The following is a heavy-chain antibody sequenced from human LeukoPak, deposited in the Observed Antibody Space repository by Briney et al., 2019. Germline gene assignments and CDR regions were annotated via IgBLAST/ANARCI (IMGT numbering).Heavy chain of an antibody. CDR3: ARGPERSRYGSGSSWFDP. D-gene: IGHD3-10*01. CDR2: MNPNGGNT. CDR1: GYTFTSYG. Sequence: ASVKVSCKASGYTFTSYGISWVRQAPGQGLEWMGWMNPNGGNTGYAQKFQGRVTMTRNTSITTAYMELSSLRSEDTAVYYCARGPERSRYGSGSSWFDPWGQGTLVTVSS. V-gene: IGHV1-8*02. J-gene: IGHJ5*02.